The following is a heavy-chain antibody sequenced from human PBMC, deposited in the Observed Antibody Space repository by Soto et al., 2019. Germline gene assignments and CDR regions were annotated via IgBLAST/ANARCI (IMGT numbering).Heavy chain of an antibody. CDR2: IDWNDDR. CDR1: GVSLSTTGIC. Sequence: GSGPTLVNPTETPPLTGTLSGVSLSTTGICVSWIRQPPGKALEWLALIDWNDDRYYSTSLRTRLSISKDASKNQVVLTMANLDHMDTATYYCARLVAVPGLGHDYWGHGTLVTVSS. J-gene: IGHJ4*01. CDR3: ARLVAVPGLGHDY. V-gene: IGHV2-70*01. D-gene: IGHD6-19*01.